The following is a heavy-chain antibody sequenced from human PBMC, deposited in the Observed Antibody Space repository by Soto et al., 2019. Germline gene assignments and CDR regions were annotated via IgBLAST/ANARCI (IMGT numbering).Heavy chain of an antibody. CDR2: IIPILGIA. V-gene: IGHV1-69*02. D-gene: IGHD3-3*01. CDR1: GGTFSSDT. CDR3: AKMSYYDFWSGYYS. J-gene: IGHJ4*02. Sequence: GASVKGACKASGGTFSSDTISWVRQAPGQGLEWMGRIIPILGIANYAQKFQGRVTITADKSTSTAYMELSSLRSEDTAVYYCAKMSYYDFWSGYYSWGQGTLVTVSS.